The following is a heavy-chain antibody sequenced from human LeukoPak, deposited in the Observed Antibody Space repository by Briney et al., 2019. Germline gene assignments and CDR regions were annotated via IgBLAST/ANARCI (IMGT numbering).Heavy chain of an antibody. CDR1: GGSFSGYY. J-gene: IGHJ5*02. V-gene: IGHV4-34*01. CDR2: INHSGST. Sequence: KPSETLSLTCAVYGGSFSGYYWSWIRQPPGKGLEWIGEINHSGSTNYNPSLKSRVTISVDTSKNQFSLKLSSVTAADTAVYYCARRGIVGATRYGKKDKKRNWFDPWGQGTLVTVSS. CDR3: ARRGIVGATRYGKKDKKRNWFDP. D-gene: IGHD1-26*01.